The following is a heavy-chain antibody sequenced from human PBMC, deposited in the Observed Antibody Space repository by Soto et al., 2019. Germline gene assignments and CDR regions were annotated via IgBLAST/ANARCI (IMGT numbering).Heavy chain of an antibody. V-gene: IGHV4-34*01. CDR2: INHSGST. Sequence: KTSETLSLTCAVYGGSFSGYYWSWIRQPPGKGLEWIGEINHSGSTNYNPSLKSRVTILVDTSKDQFSLKLSSVTAADTAVYYCARVRVQLLSLYYYYGMDVWGQGTTVTVSS. J-gene: IGHJ6*02. D-gene: IGHD2-2*01. CDR3: ARVRVQLLSLYYYYGMDV. CDR1: GGSFSGYY.